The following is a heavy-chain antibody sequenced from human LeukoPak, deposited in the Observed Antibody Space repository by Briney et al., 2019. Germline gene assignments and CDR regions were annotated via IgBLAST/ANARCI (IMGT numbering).Heavy chain of an antibody. J-gene: IGHJ6*02. V-gene: IGHV4-4*07. CDR3: ASENYYDGSGYSEGLDV. D-gene: IGHD3-22*01. CDR1: GGSISSYY. Sequence: SETLSLTCTVSGGSISSYYWTWVRQPAGKGLERIGRMYVSGTTNYNPSLKSRVTMSVDTSKNQFSLKLTSVTAADTAVYYCASENYYDGSGYSEGLDVWGQGTTVTVSS. CDR2: MYVSGTT.